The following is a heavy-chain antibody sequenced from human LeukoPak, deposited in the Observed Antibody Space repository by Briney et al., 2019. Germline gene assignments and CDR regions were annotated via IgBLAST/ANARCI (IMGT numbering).Heavy chain of an antibody. D-gene: IGHD6-19*01. CDR2: INPNSGGT. J-gene: IGHJ6*02. CDR3: ARDLIIPAVAATYYYYGMDV. Sequence: ASVKVSCKASGYTFTGYYMHWVRQAPGQGLEWMGWINPNSGGTNYAQKFQGWVTMTRDTSISTAYMELSRLRSDDTAVYYCARDLIIPAVAATYYYYGMDVWGQGTTVTVSS. CDR1: GYTFTGYY. V-gene: IGHV1-2*04.